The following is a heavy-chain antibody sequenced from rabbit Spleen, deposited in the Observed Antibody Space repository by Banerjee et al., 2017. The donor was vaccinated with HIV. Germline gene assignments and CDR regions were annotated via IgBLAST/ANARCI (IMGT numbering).Heavy chain of an antibody. V-gene: IGHV1S40*01. CDR3: ARDASGSGFYTFDL. CDR2: IYAGSSGNT. J-gene: IGHJ4*01. D-gene: IGHD1-1*01. CDR1: GVSFSSSSY. Sequence: QSLEESGGGLFQPGGSLALTCTASGVSFSSSSYMCWVRQAPGKGLEWVACIYAGSSGNTYSAIWAKGRFTCSKTSSTTVTLQMTSLTVADTATYFCARDASGSGFYTFDLWGPGTLVTVS.